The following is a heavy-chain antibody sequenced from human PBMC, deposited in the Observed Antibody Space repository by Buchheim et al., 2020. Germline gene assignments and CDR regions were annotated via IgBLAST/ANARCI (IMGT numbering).Heavy chain of an antibody. CDR1: GFTFSSYG. CDR3: AKDGYDFWSGSTISNYYYYYGMDV. D-gene: IGHD3-3*01. J-gene: IGHJ6*02. CDR2: ISYDGSNK. V-gene: IGHV3-30*18. Sequence: QVQLVESGGGVVQPGRSLRLSCAASGFTFSSYGMHWVRQAPGKGLEWVAVISYDGSNKYYADSVKGRFTISRDNSKKTRYLQMNSLRAEDTAVYYCAKDGYDFWSGSTISNYYYYYGMDVWGQGTT.